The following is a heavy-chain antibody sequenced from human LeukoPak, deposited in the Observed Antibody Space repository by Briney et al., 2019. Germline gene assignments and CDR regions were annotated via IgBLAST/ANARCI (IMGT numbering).Heavy chain of an antibody. CDR1: GGSITSGDYY. Sequence: PSQTLSLTCTVSGGSITSGDYYWSWIRQPQSPGKGLEWIGYIHYRGITYYNPSLKSRVTITVDTSKKQFSLKLTSVTAADTAVYFCARELPYYDNSGYSGGIDYWGQGTLVTVSS. CDR3: ARELPYYDNSGYSGGIDY. CDR2: IHYRGIT. J-gene: IGHJ4*02. D-gene: IGHD3-22*01. V-gene: IGHV4-30-4*01.